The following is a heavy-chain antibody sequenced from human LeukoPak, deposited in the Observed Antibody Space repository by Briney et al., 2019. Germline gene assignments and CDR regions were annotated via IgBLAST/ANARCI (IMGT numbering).Heavy chain of an antibody. V-gene: IGHV3-30*02. J-gene: IGHJ4*02. Sequence: GGSLRLSCAASGFTFSSYGMHWVRQAPGKGLEWVAFIRYDGSNKYYADSVKGRFTISRDNAKNSLYLQMNSLRAEDTAVYYCAREKLGWLQAPDYWGQGTLVTVSS. CDR2: IRYDGSNK. CDR3: AREKLGWLQAPDY. D-gene: IGHD5-24*01. CDR1: GFTFSSYG.